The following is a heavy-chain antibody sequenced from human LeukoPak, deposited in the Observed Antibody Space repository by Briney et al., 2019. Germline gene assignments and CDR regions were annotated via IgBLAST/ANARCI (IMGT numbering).Heavy chain of an antibody. V-gene: IGHV3-49*04. CDR2: IRSKAYGGTT. Sequence: PGRSLRLSCTASGFTFGDYAMRWVRHAPRKGLEWVGFIRSKAYGGTTEYAASVKGRFTISRDDSKSIAYLQMNSLKTEDTAVYYCTRDSSGYDSNDYWGQGTLVTVSS. CDR3: TRDSSGYDSNDY. D-gene: IGHD5-12*01. J-gene: IGHJ4*02. CDR1: GFTFGDYA.